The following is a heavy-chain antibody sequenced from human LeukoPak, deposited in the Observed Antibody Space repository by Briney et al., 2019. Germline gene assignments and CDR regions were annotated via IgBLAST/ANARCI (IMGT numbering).Heavy chain of an antibody. Sequence: GGSLRLSCAASAFTFSDHSMHWVRQAPGKGLEWVSSIAYDSSNTYYADSVRGRFTISRDNSRNILYLQLSGLRIEDTAVYYCARVGSDNYHPLDYWGQGTLVSVSS. V-gene: IGHV3-30-3*01. D-gene: IGHD5-24*01. CDR3: ARVGSDNYHPLDY. CDR2: IAYDSSNT. CDR1: AFTFSDHS. J-gene: IGHJ4*02.